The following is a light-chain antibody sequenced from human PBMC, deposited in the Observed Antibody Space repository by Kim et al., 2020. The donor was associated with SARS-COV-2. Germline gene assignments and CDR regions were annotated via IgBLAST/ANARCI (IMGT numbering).Light chain of an antibody. CDR2: YDR. V-gene: IGLV3-21*04. Sequence: SYELTQPPSVSVAPGMTARITCGGNDIEAKSVHWYQQRPGQAPVVVIYYDRDRPSGIPERFSGSNSGNTATLTINRVEAGDEADYYCQVWDNNAAVLGGG. CDR3: QVWDNNAAV. J-gene: IGLJ2*01. CDR1: DIEAKS.